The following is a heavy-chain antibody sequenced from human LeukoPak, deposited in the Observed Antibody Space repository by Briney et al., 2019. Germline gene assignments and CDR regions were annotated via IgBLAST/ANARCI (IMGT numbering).Heavy chain of an antibody. CDR1: GYTFTGYY. Sequence: GAPVKVSCKASGYTFTGYYIHWVRQAPGQGLEWVGWINPNSGGAKYAQKFQDRVTMTRDTSISTAYMGLSRLRSDDTAVYYCASGNRGDSSGYYYEYYFDYWGQGTLVTVSS. D-gene: IGHD3-22*01. CDR2: INPNSGGA. J-gene: IGHJ4*02. V-gene: IGHV1-2*02. CDR3: ASGNRGDSSGYYYEYYFDY.